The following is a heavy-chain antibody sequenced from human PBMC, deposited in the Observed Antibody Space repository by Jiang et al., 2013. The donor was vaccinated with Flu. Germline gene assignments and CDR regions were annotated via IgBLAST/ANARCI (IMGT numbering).Heavy chain of an antibody. CDR1: YTFATYT. J-gene: IGHJ4*02. Sequence: YTFATYTMHWVRQAPGQRLEWMGWINAGNDNTKYSQKFQGRVTITRDTSATTAYMELSSLRSEDTAVYYCARGSYYYDSSGYYHYFDYWGQGTLVTVSS. D-gene: IGHD3-22*01. CDR3: ARGSYYYDSSGYYHYFDY. V-gene: IGHV1-3*01. CDR2: INAGNDNT.